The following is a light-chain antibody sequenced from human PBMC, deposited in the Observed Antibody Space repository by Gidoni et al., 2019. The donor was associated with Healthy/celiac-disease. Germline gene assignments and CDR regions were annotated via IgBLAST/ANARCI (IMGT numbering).Light chain of an antibody. CDR3: QQYNSYSRT. V-gene: IGKV1-5*03. Sequence: DIQMTQSPSTLSASVGDRVTITCRAGQSISSWLAWYQQKPGKAPKLLIYKASSLESGVPSRFSGSGSGTEFTLTISILQPDDFATYYCQQYNSYSRTFGQGTKVEIK. CDR1: QSISSW. J-gene: IGKJ1*01. CDR2: KAS.